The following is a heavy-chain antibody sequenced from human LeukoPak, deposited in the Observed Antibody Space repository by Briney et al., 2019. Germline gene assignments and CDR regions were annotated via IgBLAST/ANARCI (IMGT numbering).Heavy chain of an antibody. D-gene: IGHD1-26*01. Sequence: SETLSLTCTVSGGSISSYYWSWIRQPPGKGLEWIGYIYYSGSTNYNPSLKSRVTISVDTSKNQFSLKLSSVTAADTAVYYCARDRFGVRSGSYDYWGQGTLVTVSS. CDR2: IYYSGST. V-gene: IGHV4-59*01. J-gene: IGHJ4*02. CDR1: GGSISSYY. CDR3: ARDRFGVRSGSYDY.